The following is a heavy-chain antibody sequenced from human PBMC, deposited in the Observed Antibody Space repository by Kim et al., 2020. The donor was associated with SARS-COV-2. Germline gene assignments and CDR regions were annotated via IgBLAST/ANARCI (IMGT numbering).Heavy chain of an antibody. J-gene: IGHJ4*02. CDR2: ISWNSGSI. V-gene: IGHV3-9*01. D-gene: IGHD6-13*01. CDR3: AKGALSSLDDYFDY. Sequence: GGSLRLSCAASGFTFDDYAMHWFRQAPGKGLEWVSGISWNSGSIGYADSVKGRFTISRDNAKNSLYLQMNSLRAEDTALYYCAKGALSSLDDYFDYWGQGTLVTVSS. CDR1: GFTFDDYA.